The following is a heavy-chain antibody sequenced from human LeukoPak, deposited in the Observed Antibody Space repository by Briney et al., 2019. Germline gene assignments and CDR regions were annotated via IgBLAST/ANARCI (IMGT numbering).Heavy chain of an antibody. CDR3: ARRIRYCSSTSCHRFDY. V-gene: IGHV4-34*01. D-gene: IGHD2-2*01. Sequence: SETLSLTCAVYGGSFSGYYWSWIRQPPGKGLEWIGEINHSGSTNYNPSLKSRVTISVDTSKNQFSLKLSSVTAADTAVYYCARRIRYCSSTSCHRFDYWGQGTLVTVSS. CDR1: GGSFSGYY. J-gene: IGHJ4*02. CDR2: INHSGST.